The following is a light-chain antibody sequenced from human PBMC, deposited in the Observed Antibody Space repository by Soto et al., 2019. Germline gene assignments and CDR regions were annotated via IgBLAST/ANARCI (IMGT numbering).Light chain of an antibody. Sequence: QSALTQPASVSGSPGQSITISCTGTSGDVGAYNYVSWYQQHPGKAPRLMIYDVSNRPSGVPDRFSGSKSGTSASLAITGLQAEDEADYYCQSYDSSLSGSVFGGGTKLTVL. J-gene: IGLJ3*02. V-gene: IGLV2-14*01. CDR3: QSYDSSLSGSV. CDR2: DVS. CDR1: SGDVGAYNY.